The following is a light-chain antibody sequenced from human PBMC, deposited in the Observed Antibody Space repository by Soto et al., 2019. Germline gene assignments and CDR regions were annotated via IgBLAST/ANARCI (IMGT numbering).Light chain of an antibody. V-gene: IGKV3-11*01. CDR2: DAS. CDR3: QQRRKMPLT. J-gene: IGKJ4*02. CDR1: QSVSNY. Sequence: EIVLTQSPATLSLSPGERATLSCRASQSVSNYLAWYQLKSGQAPRLLIYDASNRATGIPARFSGTGSGTDFTLTISSLEAEDFAVDYCQQRRKMPLTFGDGTTVDLK.